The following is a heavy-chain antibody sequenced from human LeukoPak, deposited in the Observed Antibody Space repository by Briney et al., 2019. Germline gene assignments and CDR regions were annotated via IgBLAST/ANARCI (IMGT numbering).Heavy chain of an antibody. V-gene: IGHV3-30*18. J-gene: IGHJ4*02. CDR1: GFTFRSYG. D-gene: IGHD5-18*01. Sequence: GGSLRLSCAASGFTFRSYGMHWVRQAPVKGLEWVAVISYDGSNKYYADSVKGRFTISRDNSKNTLYLQMNSLRAEDTAVYYCAKDSRGYSYGSDYWGQGTLVTVSS. CDR3: AKDSRGYSYGSDY. CDR2: ISYDGSNK.